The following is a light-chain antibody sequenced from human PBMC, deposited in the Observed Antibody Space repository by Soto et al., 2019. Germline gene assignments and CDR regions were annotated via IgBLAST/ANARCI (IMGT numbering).Light chain of an antibody. J-gene: IGKJ5*01. CDR2: AAS. CDR3: QQYNNWPQIT. CDR1: QSVRNY. V-gene: IGKV3D-15*01. Sequence: EIVLTQSPAALSLSPGERATLSCRASQSVRNYLAWYQQKPGQAPRLLIYAASSRATGIPARFSGSGSGTEFTLTISTLQSEDFAVYYCQQYNNWPQITFGQGTRLEIK.